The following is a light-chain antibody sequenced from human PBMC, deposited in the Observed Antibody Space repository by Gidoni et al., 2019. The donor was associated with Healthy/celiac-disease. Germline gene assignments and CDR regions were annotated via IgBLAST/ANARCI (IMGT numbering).Light chain of an antibody. CDR3: QQYGSSPWT. CDR2: GAS. V-gene: IGKV3-20*01. CDR1: QSVSSSY. Sequence: EIVLTPSPGTLSLSPGERATLSCRASQSVSSSYLAWYQQKPGQAPRLLIYGASSRATGLPDRFSGSGSGTDFTLTISRLEPEDFAVYYCQQYGSSPWTFXQXTKVEIK. J-gene: IGKJ1*01.